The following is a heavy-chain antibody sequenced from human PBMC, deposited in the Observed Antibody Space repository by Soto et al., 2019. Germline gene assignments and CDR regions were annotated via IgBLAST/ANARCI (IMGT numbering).Heavy chain of an antibody. CDR2: ISYDGSNK. CDR3: ARRSSYSSGWYVSDY. J-gene: IGHJ4*02. D-gene: IGHD6-19*01. Sequence: QVQLVESGGGVVQPGRSLRLSCAASGFTFSSYGMHWVRQAPGKGLEWVAVISYDGSNKYYADSVKGRFTISRDNSKNALYLQMNSLRAEDTAVYYCARRSSYSSGWYVSDYWGQGTLVTVSS. CDR1: GFTFSSYG. V-gene: IGHV3-30*03.